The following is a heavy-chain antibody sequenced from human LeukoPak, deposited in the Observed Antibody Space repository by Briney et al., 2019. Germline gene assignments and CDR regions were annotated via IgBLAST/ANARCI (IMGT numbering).Heavy chain of an antibody. D-gene: IGHD6-19*01. V-gene: IGHV3-23*01. CDR1: GFTFSTCA. Sequence: GASLKPSCAASGFTFSTCAMTWVRQAPGKGLEWVSGISASGGRTYYADSVRGRFTISRDNSKNTLYLQMNSLRAEDTAVYYCAKSVKSGYTSGDFDYWGQGTLVTVSS. J-gene: IGHJ4*02. CDR3: AKSVKSGYTSGDFDY. CDR2: ISASGGRT.